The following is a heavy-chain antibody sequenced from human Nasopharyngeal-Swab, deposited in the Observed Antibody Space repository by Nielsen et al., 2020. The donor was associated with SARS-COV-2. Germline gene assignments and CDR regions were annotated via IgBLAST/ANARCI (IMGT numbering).Heavy chain of an antibody. D-gene: IGHD2-2*01. V-gene: IGHV1-69*13. CDR3: ARGFIQLLHPYYYYYMDV. CDR1: GGTFSSYA. CDR2: ISPIFGTA. Sequence: SVKVSCKASGGTFSSYAISWVRQDPGQGLEWMGGISPIFGTANYAQKFQGRVTITADESTSTAYMELSSLRSEDTAVYYCARGFIQLLHPYYYYYMDVWGKGTTVTVSS. J-gene: IGHJ6*03.